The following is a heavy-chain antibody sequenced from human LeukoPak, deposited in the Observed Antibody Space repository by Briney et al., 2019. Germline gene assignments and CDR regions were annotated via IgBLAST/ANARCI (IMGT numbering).Heavy chain of an antibody. V-gene: IGHV3-23*01. CDR3: AKDAPVNIVVVPAANS. CDR1: GFTFSSYA. Sequence: GGSLRLSCAASGFTFSSYAMSWVRQAPGKGLEWVSAISGSGGSTYYADSGKGRFTISRDNSKNTLYLQMNSLRAEDTAVYYCAKDAPVNIVVVPAANSWGQGTLVTVSS. D-gene: IGHD2-2*01. CDR2: ISGSGGST. J-gene: IGHJ4*02.